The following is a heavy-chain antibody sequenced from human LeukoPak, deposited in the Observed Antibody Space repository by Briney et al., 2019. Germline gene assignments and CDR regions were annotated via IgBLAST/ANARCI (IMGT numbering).Heavy chain of an antibody. CDR3: ARDSGFVVVVAASYDY. D-gene: IGHD2-15*01. Sequence: ASVKVSCKASGYTFTSYYMHWVRQAPGQGLEWMGIINPSGGSTSYAQKFQGRVTMTRDMSTSTVYMELSSLRSEDTAVYYCARDSGFVVVVAASYDYWGQGTLVTVSS. J-gene: IGHJ4*02. CDR1: GYTFTSYY. V-gene: IGHV1-46*01. CDR2: INPSGGST.